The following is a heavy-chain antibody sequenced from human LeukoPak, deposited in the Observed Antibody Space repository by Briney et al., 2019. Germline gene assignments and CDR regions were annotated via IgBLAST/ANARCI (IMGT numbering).Heavy chain of an antibody. CDR3: ARGQEGYSYGYDFDY. V-gene: IGHV4-34*01. CDR1: GGSFSGYY. CDR2: INHSGST. J-gene: IGHJ4*02. D-gene: IGHD5-18*01. Sequence: SETLSLTCAVYGGSFSGYYWSWIRQPPGKGLEWIGEINHSGSTNYNPSLKSRVTISVDTSRNQFSLKLSSVTAADTAVYYCARGQEGYSYGYDFDYWGQGTLVTVSS.